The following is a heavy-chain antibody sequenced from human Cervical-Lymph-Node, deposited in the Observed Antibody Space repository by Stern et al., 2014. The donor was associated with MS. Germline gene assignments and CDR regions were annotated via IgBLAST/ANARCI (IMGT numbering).Heavy chain of an antibody. D-gene: IGHD4-23*01. J-gene: IGHJ4*02. CDR1: GFTFSSYS. CDR2: ISSSSSTI. V-gene: IGHV3-48*02. Sequence: EMQLVESGGGLVQPGGSLRLSCAASGFTFSSYSMNWVRQAPGKGLEWVSYISSSSSTIYYADSVKGRFTISRDNAKNSLYLQMNSLRDEDTAVYYCAREITSVVTGGDGYFDYWGQGTLVTVSS. CDR3: AREITSVVTGGDGYFDY.